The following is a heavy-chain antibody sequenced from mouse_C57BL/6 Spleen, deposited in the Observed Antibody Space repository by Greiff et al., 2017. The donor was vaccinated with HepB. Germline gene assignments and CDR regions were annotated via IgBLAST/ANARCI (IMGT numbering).Heavy chain of an antibody. J-gene: IGHJ3*01. CDR1: GYTFTSYT. V-gene: IGHV1-4*01. D-gene: IGHD2-1*01. CDR2: IHPSSGYT. Sequence: VQLQQSGAELARPGASVKMSCKASGYTFTSYTMHWVKQRPGQGLEWIGYIHPSSGYTKYNQKFKDKATLTADKSSSTSYMQLSSLTSEDSAVYYCATGGNYGEFAYWGQGTLVTVSA. CDR3: ATGGNYGEFAY.